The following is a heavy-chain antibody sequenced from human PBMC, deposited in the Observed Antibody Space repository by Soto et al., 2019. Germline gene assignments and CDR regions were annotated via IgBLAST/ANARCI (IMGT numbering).Heavy chain of an antibody. CDR3: VKDCIRDCSTVSAFLLNRSSDL. Sequence: GKGLEYVSAISTNGGSTYYADSVKGRFTISRDNSKNTLYLQMNSLRAEDTAFFFRVKDCIRDCSTVSAFLLNRSSDL. J-gene: IGHJ2*01. V-gene: IGHV3-64D*06. D-gene: IGHD3-9*01. CDR2: ISTNGGST.